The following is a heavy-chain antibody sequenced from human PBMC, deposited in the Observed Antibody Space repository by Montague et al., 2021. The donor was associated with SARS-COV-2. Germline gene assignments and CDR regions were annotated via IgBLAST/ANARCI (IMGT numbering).Heavy chain of an antibody. CDR3: ARARITMIVVVNAFDI. Sequence: TLSLTCTVSGGSISSGGYYWSWIRQHPGKGLEWIGYIYYSGSTYYNPSLKSRVTISVDTSTNQFSLKLSSVTAADTAVYYCARARITMIVVVNAFDIWGQGTMVTVSS. CDR2: IYYSGST. J-gene: IGHJ3*02. D-gene: IGHD3-22*01. V-gene: IGHV4-31*03. CDR1: GGSISSGGYY.